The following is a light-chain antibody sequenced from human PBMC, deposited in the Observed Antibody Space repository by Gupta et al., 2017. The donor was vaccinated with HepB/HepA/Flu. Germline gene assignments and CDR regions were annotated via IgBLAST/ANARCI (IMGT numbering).Light chain of an antibody. CDR3: VGWDDSLSGYV. J-gene: IGLJ1*01. V-gene: IGLV1-47*02. Sequence: QPVLTQPPSASGTPGQTVTISCSGSSSNIGNDNAYWYQQLPGTAPKILIYNENQRPSGVPDRFSGSKSGTTASLAISGLRSEDEDDYYCVGWDDSLSGYVFGAGTKVTVL. CDR1: SSNIGNDN. CDR2: NEN.